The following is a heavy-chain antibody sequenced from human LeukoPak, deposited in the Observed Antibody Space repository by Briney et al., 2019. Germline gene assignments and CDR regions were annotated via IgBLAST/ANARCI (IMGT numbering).Heavy chain of an antibody. Sequence: PSETLSLTCTVSGGSISSGGYYWSWLRQHPGKGLEWIGYIYYSGSTYYNPSLKSRVTISVDTSKNQFSLKLSSVTAADTAVYYCARAKGMYYYDSSGRTLDFDYWGQGTLVTVSS. V-gene: IGHV4-31*03. D-gene: IGHD3-22*01. CDR2: IYYSGST. CDR3: ARAKGMYYYDSSGRTLDFDY. CDR1: GGSISSGGYY. J-gene: IGHJ4*02.